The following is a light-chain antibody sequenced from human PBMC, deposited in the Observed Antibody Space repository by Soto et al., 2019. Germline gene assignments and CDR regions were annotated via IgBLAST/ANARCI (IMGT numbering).Light chain of an antibody. V-gene: IGLV2-14*03. J-gene: IGLJ1*01. Sequence: QSVLTQPASVSGSPGQSITISCTGTSSDVGAYTFVSWYQQHPDKVPKLMIFDVSRRPSGVSDRFSGSKSGNTASLTISGLQPEDEAVYYCSSYTSSSTHVFGSGTKLTVL. CDR3: SSYTSSSTHV. CDR2: DVS. CDR1: SSDVGAYTF.